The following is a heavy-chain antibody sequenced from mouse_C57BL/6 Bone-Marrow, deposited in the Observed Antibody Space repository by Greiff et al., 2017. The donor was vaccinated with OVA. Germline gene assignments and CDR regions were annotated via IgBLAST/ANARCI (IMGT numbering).Heavy chain of an antibody. V-gene: IGHV14-4*01. CDR3: TTEGDVGDY. CDR2: IDPENGDT. J-gene: IGHJ2*01. Sequence: EVQLQQSGAELVRPGASVKLSCTASGFNIKDDYMHWVKQRPEQGLEWIGWIDPENGDTEYASKFQGKATITADTSSNTAYLQLRSLTSEDTAVYYCTTEGDVGDYWGQGTTLTVSS. D-gene: IGHD3-3*01. CDR1: GFNIKDDY.